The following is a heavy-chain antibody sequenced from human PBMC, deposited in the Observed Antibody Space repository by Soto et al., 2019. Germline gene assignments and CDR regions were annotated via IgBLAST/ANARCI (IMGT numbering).Heavy chain of an antibody. J-gene: IGHJ6*02. CDR3: ARSGVGATHYYYYYGMDV. CDR2: IYYSGST. D-gene: IGHD1-26*01. Sequence: QVQLQESGPGLVKPSETLSLTCTVSGGSISSYYWSWIRQPPGKGLEWIGYIYYSGSTNYNPSLKSRVTISVDPSKNQFSLKLSSVTAADTAVYYCARSGVGATHYYYYYGMDVWGQGTTVTVSS. V-gene: IGHV4-59*08. CDR1: GGSISSYY.